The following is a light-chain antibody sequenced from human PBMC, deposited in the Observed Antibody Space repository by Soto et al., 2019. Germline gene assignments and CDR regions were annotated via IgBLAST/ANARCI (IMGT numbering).Light chain of an antibody. Sequence: QSALTQPPSASGSPGQSVTISCTGTSSDVGGYNYVSWYQQYPGRAPKLIIYEVYKRPSGVPARFSGSKSGNTASLTVSGLQAEDETDYYCASYAGNNNLIFGGGTKVTVL. CDR3: ASYAGNNNLI. CDR1: SSDVGGYNY. V-gene: IGLV2-8*01. CDR2: EVY. J-gene: IGLJ2*01.